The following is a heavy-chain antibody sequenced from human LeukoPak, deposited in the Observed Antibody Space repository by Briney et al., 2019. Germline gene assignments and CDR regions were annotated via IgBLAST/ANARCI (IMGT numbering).Heavy chain of an antibody. CDR3: AKGGVPAALYYYMDV. CDR2: ISYDGSNK. J-gene: IGHJ6*03. CDR1: GFTFSSYG. D-gene: IGHD2-2*01. V-gene: IGHV3-30*18. Sequence: GGSLRLSCAASGFTFSSYGMHWVRQAPGKGLEWVAVISYDGSNKYYADSVKGRFTISRDNSKNTLYLQMNSLRAEDTAVYYCAKGGVPAALYYYMDVWGKGTTVTVSS.